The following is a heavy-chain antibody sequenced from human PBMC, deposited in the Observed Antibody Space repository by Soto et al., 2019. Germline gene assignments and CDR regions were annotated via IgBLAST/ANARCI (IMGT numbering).Heavy chain of an antibody. D-gene: IGHD5-18*01. CDR1: GFSLSDYN. CDR3: ARERPGIPFDY. CDR2: ITTSSSFT. J-gene: IGHJ4*02. Sequence: EVQLVESGGVLAQPGGSLRLSCGASGFSLSDYNMNWVRQAPGKGLEWVSYITTSSSFTLYADSVKGRFTISRDNAKSSLYLQMNSLRDEDTAVYYCARERPGIPFDYWGQGTLVTVSS. V-gene: IGHV3-48*02.